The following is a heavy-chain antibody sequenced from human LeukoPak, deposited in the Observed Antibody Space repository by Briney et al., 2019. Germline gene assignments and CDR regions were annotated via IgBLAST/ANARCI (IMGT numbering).Heavy chain of an antibody. Sequence: GGSLRLSCAASGFTFSSYGMHWVRQAPGKGLEWVAVISYDGSNKYYADSVKGRFTISRDNSKNTLYLQMNSLRAGDTAVYYCAKDLATYYYDSSGYPGLDYWGQGTLVTVSS. D-gene: IGHD3-22*01. J-gene: IGHJ4*02. CDR2: ISYDGSNK. CDR3: AKDLATYYYDSSGYPGLDY. V-gene: IGHV3-30*18. CDR1: GFTFSSYG.